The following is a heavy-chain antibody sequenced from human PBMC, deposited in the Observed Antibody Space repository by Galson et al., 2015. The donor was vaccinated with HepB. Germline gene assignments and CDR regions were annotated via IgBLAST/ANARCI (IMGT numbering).Heavy chain of an antibody. D-gene: IGHD2-21*01. CDR1: GFTFSSYG. CDR3: AKDIFRAIGGECYGFDY. Sequence: SLRLSCAASGFTFSSYGMHWVRQAPGKGLEWVAVISYDGSNKYYADSVKGRFTISRDNSKNTLYLQMNSLRAEDTAVYYCAKDIFRAIGGECYGFDYWGQGTLVTVSS. CDR2: ISYDGSNK. J-gene: IGHJ4*02. V-gene: IGHV3-30*18.